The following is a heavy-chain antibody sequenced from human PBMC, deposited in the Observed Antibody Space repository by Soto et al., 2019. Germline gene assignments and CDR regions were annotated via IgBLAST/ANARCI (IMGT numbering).Heavy chain of an antibody. CDR1: GYSFTNND. Sequence: QVQLVQSGAEVREPGASVKVSCKASGYSFTNNDVSWVRQSTGQGLEWMGWMNPGSGDTGYAQKFQGRVTMTRDISISTAYMALSSLRSDDKAIYYRESMDTLCALNWFDPGGQGTLVTVPS. D-gene: IGHD2-21*01. CDR2: MNPGSGDT. CDR3: ESMDTLCALNWFDP. J-gene: IGHJ5*02. V-gene: IGHV1-8*01.